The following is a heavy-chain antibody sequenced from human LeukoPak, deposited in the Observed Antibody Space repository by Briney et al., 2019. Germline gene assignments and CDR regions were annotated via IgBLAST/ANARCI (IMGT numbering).Heavy chain of an antibody. CDR1: GGSISSYY. V-gene: IGHV4-59*01. Sequence: PSETLSLTCTVSGGSISSYYWSWIRQPPGKGLEWIGYIYYSGSTNHNPSLKSRVTISVDTSKNQFSLKLSSVTAADTAVYYCARDRGTGIDYWGQGTLVTVSS. CDR3: ARDRGTGIDY. D-gene: IGHD3/OR15-3a*01. J-gene: IGHJ4*02. CDR2: IYYSGST.